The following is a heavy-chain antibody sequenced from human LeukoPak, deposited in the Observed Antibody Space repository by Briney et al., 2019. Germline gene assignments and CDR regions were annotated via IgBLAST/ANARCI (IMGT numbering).Heavy chain of an antibody. CDR3: AAGDPFNYYMDR. Sequence: ASAKVYCKASGGTFSGHAISWVRQAPGQGLEWMGGLIPIFGATNSTQRFQGRITISTDESTTTAYLELSGLTSEDTAVYFCAAGDPFNYYMDRWGKGTTVTVFS. D-gene: IGHD4-17*01. J-gene: IGHJ6*03. CDR1: GGTFSGHA. V-gene: IGHV1-69*05. CDR2: LIPIFGAT.